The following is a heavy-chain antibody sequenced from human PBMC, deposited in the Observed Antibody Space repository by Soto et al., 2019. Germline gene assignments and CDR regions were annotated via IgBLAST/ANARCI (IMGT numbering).Heavy chain of an antibody. Sequence: LRLSCAASGFTISSNAMYWVRQAPGKGLEWVSGISDRGDTTHYADSVKGRFTISRDTSKNTLYLQLNTLRADDTAVYYCAKDKPGPTSFDYWGQGTLVTVSS. V-gene: IGHV3-23*01. CDR2: ISDRGDTT. J-gene: IGHJ4*02. D-gene: IGHD1-1*01. CDR3: AKDKPGPTSFDY. CDR1: GFTISSNA.